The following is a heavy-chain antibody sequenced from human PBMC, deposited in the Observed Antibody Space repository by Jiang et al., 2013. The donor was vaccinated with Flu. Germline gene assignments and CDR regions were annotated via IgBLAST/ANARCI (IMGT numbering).Heavy chain of an antibody. Sequence: GAEVKKPGSSVKVSCKASGGTFSSYAISWVRQAPGQGLEWMGGIIPIFGTANYAQKFQGRVTITADESTSTAYMELSSLRSEDTAVYYCARAEDYGDYVNQDAFDIWGQGTMVTVSS. CDR2: IIPIFGTA. CDR1: GGTFSSYA. CDR3: ARAEDYGDYVNQDAFDI. J-gene: IGHJ3*02. D-gene: IGHD4-17*01. V-gene: IGHV1-69*01.